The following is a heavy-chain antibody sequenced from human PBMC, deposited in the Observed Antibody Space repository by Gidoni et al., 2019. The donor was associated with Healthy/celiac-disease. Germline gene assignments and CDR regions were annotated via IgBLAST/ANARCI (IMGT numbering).Heavy chain of an antibody. CDR2: INPNSGGT. Sequence: QVQLVQSGAEVKKPGASVKVSCKASGYTFTGHYMHWVRQAPGQGLEWMGWINPNSGGTNYAQKFQGWVTMTRDTSISTAYMELSRLRSDDTAVYYCAREGLEQWLVPPRGYYGMDVWGQGTTVTVSS. CDR3: AREGLEQWLVPPRGYYGMDV. D-gene: IGHD6-19*01. V-gene: IGHV1-2*04. CDR1: GYTFTGHY. J-gene: IGHJ6*02.